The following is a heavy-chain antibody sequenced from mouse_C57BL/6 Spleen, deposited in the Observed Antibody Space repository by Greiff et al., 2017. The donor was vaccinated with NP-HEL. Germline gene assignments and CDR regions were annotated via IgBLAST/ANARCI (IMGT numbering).Heavy chain of an antibody. Sequence: QVHVQQPGAELVKPGASVKVSCKASGYTFTSYWMHWVKQRPGQGLEWIGRIHPSDSDTNYNQKFKGKATLTVDKSSSTAYMQLSSLTDEDAADYYGAMIITTIGEAYAMDYWGQGTTVTVSS. CDR1: GYTFTSYW. J-gene: IGHJ4*01. CDR2: IHPSDSDT. D-gene: IGHD1-1*01. V-gene: IGHV1-74*01. CDR3: AMIITTIGEAYAMDY.